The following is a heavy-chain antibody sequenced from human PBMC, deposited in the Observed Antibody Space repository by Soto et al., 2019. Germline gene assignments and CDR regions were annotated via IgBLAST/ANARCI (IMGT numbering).Heavy chain of an antibody. D-gene: IGHD5-12*01. CDR2: IYYSGST. CDR3: ARERWLQPNWFDP. CDR1: GGSISSYY. V-gene: IGHV4-59*01. Sequence: ETLSLTCTVSGGSISSYYWSWIRQPPGKGLEWIGYIYYSGSTNYNPSLKSRVTISVDTSKNQFSLKLSSVTAADTAVYYCARERWLQPNWFDPWGQGTLVTVSS. J-gene: IGHJ5*02.